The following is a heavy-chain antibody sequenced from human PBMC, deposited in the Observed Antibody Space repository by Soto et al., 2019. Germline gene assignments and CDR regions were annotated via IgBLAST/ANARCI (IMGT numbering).Heavy chain of an antibody. J-gene: IGHJ3*02. CDR1: GFTFSSYG. V-gene: IGHV3-30*03. CDR2: ISYDGSNK. CDR3: ASPTNHRVLTAMEAFDI. D-gene: IGHD5-18*01. Sequence: SLRLSCAASGFTFSSYGMHWVRQAPGKGLEWVAVISYDGSNKYYADSVKGRFTISRDNSKNTLYLQMNSLRSEDTAVYYCASPTNHRVLTAMEAFDIWGQGTMVTVSS.